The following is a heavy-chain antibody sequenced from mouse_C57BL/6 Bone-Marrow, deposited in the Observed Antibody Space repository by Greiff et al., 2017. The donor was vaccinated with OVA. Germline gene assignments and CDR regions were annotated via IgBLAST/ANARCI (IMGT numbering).Heavy chain of an antibody. CDR1: GFNIKDDY. CDR2: IDPENGDT. J-gene: IGHJ2*01. Sequence: VQLQQSGAELVRPGASVKLSRTASGFNIKDDYMHWVKQRPEQGLEWIGWIDPENGDTEYASKFQGKATITADTSSNTAYLQLSSLTSEDTAVYYCTTVVAKDYFDYWGQGTTLTVSS. CDR3: TTVVAKDYFDY. V-gene: IGHV14-4*01. D-gene: IGHD1-1*01.